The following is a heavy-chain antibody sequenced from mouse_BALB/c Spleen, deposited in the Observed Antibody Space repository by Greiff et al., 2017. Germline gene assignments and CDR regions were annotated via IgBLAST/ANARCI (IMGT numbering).Heavy chain of an antibody. CDR1: GFTFSSYA. CDR3: ARDTMITTGDAMDY. Sequence: EVQLQESGGGLVKPGGSLKLSCAASGFTFSSYAMSWVRQTPEKRLEWVASISSGGSTYYPDSVKGRFTISRDNARNILYLQMSSLRSEDTAMYYCARDTMITTGDAMDYWGQGTSVTVSS. D-gene: IGHD2-4*01. J-gene: IGHJ4*01. V-gene: IGHV5-6-5*01. CDR2: ISSGGST.